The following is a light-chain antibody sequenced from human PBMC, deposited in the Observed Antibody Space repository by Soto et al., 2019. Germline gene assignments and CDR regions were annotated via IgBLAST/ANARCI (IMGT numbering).Light chain of an antibody. CDR3: QQYNSYSLT. CDR1: QSISSW. J-gene: IGKJ1*01. V-gene: IGKV1-5*01. Sequence: DIQITQSPSTLSASLGDRVTLTCRASQSISSWLAWYQQKPGKAPKLLIYDASSLESGVPSRFRGSGSGTEFTLTISRLQPDDFETYYCQQYNSYSLTFGQGTKVDIK. CDR2: DAS.